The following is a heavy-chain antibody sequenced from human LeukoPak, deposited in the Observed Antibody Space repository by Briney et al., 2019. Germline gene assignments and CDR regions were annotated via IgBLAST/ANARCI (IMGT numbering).Heavy chain of an antibody. CDR2: INHSGST. Sequence: SETLSLTCAVYGGSFSGYYWSWIRQPPGKGLEWIGEINHSGSTNYNPSLKSRVTISVDTSKNQFSLKLSSVTAADTAVYYCARGGVIVAAAGYCFDYWGQGTLVTVSS. CDR3: ARGGVIVAAAGYCFDY. J-gene: IGHJ4*02. D-gene: IGHD6-13*01. CDR1: GGSFSGYY. V-gene: IGHV4-34*01.